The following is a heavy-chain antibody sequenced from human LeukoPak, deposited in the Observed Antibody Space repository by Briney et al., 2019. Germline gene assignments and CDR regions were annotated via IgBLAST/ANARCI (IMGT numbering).Heavy chain of an antibody. CDR3: ARDWVNRDGYNSRAPGVYYYYYGMDV. D-gene: IGHD5-24*01. Sequence: PSETLSLTCTVSGGSISSYYWSWIRQPPGKGLEWIGYIYYSGSTNYNPSLKSRVTISVDTSKNQFSLKLSSVTAADTAVYYCARDWVNRDGYNSRAPGVYYYYYGMDVWGQGTTVTVSS. CDR1: GGSISSYY. CDR2: IYYSGST. V-gene: IGHV4-59*01. J-gene: IGHJ6*02.